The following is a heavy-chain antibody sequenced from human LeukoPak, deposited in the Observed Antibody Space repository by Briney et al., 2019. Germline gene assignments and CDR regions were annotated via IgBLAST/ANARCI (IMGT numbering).Heavy chain of an antibody. J-gene: IGHJ5*02. CDR3: ATLERGRNWFDP. D-gene: IGHD1-1*01. Sequence: ASVKVSCKASGYTFTGYYMHWVRQAPGQGLEWMGRINPNSGGTNYAQKFQGRVTMTRDTSISTAYMELSSLRSEDTAVYYCATLERGRNWFDPWGQGTLVTVSS. CDR1: GYTFTGYY. CDR2: INPNSGGT. V-gene: IGHV1-2*06.